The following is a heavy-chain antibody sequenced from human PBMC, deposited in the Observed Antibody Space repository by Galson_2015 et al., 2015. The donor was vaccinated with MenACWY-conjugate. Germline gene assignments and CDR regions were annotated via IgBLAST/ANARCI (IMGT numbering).Heavy chain of an antibody. D-gene: IGHD6-19*01. CDR2: ISSSSSYI. V-gene: IGHV3-21*01. CDR3: ARGIAVAESKVDY. CDR1: GFTFSSYS. Sequence: SLRLSCAASGFTFSSYSMNWVRQAPGKGLEWVSSISSSSSYIYYADSVKGRFTISRDNAKNSLYLQMNSLRAEDTAVYYCARGIAVAESKVDYWGQGTLVTVSS. J-gene: IGHJ4*02.